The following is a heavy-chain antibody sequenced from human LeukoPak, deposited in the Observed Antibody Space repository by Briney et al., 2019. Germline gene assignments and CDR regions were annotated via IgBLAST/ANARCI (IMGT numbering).Heavy chain of an antibody. CDR2: IKQDGSEK. J-gene: IGHJ4*02. D-gene: IGHD3-3*01. CDR3: ARDHLQYYDFWSGNFDY. Sequence: ETLSLTCAVYGGSFSGYYWSWVRQAPGKGLEWVANIKQDGSEKYYVDSVKGRFTISRDNAKNSLYLQMNSLRAEDTAVYYCARDHLQYYDFWSGNFDYWGQGTLVTVSS. CDR1: GGSFSGYY. V-gene: IGHV3-7*01.